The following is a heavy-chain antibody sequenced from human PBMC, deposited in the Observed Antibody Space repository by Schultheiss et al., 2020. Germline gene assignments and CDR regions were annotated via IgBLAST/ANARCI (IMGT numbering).Heavy chain of an antibody. V-gene: IGHV4-59*12. CDR2: IYYSGST. CDR1: GGSFSGYC. J-gene: IGHJ4*02. Sequence: GSLRLSCAVYGGSFSGYCWNWIRQPPGKGLEWIGYIYYSGSTNYNPSLKSRVTISVDTSKNQFSLKLSSVTAADTAVYYCARYGGAQGFFGIDYWGQGTLVTVSS. D-gene: IGHD4-23*01. CDR3: ARYGGAQGFFGIDY.